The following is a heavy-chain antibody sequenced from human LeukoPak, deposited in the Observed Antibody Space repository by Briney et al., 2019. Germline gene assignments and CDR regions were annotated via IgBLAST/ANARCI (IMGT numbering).Heavy chain of an antibody. CDR1: GGTFSSYA. CDR2: IIPIFGTA. D-gene: IGHD1-1*01. J-gene: IGHJ6*03. V-gene: IGHV1-69*13. CDR3: ARGTTHYYYYMDV. Sequence: ASVKVSCKASGGTFSSYAISWVRQAPGQWLEWMGGIIPIFGTANYAQKFQGRVTITADESTSTAYMELSSLRSEDTAVYYCARGTTHYYYYMDVWGKGTTVTVSS.